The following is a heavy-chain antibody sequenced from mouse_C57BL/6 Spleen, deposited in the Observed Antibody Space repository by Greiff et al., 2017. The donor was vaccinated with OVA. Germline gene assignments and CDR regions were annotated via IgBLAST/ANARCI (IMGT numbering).Heavy chain of an antibody. V-gene: IGHV3-6*01. D-gene: IGHD2-4*01. J-gene: IGHJ3*01. CDR3: ASGDYDPAWFAY. CDR1: GYSITSGYY. CDR2: ISYDGSN. Sequence: ESGPGLVKPSQSLSLTCSVTGYSITSGYYWNWIRQFPGNKLEWMGYISYDGSNKYNPSLKNRISITRDTSKNQYFLKLNSVTTEDTATYYCASGDYDPAWFAYWGQGTLVTVSA.